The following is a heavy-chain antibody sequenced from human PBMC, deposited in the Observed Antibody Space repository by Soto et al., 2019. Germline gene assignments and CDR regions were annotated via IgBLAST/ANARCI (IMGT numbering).Heavy chain of an antibody. J-gene: IGHJ4*02. Sequence: GGSLRLSCAASGFTFSSYAMSWVRQAPGKGLEWVSAISGSGGSTYYADSVKGRFTISRDNSKNTLYLQMNSLRAEDTAVYYCAKDYYYDSSGPSDYWGQGTLVTVSS. D-gene: IGHD3-22*01. CDR3: AKDYYYDSSGPSDY. CDR2: ISGSGGST. CDR1: GFTFSSYA. V-gene: IGHV3-23*01.